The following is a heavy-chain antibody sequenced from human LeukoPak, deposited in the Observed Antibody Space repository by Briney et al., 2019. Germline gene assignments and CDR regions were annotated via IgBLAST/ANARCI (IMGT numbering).Heavy chain of an antibody. D-gene: IGHD3-22*01. V-gene: IGHV5-51*01. J-gene: IGHJ4*02. CDR3: ARLGVEAYDSSGYYCFDY. CDR2: IYPGDSDT. CDR1: GYSFTNSW. Sequence: GESLKISCKSSGYSFTNSWIGWGRQMPGKGLEWMGTIYPGDSDTRYRPSFQGQVTISADKSISTAYLQWSSLKASDTAMYYCARLGVEAYDSSGYYCFDYWGQGALVTVSS.